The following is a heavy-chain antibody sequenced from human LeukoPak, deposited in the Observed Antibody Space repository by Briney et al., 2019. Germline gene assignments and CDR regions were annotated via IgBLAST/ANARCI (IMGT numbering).Heavy chain of an antibody. D-gene: IGHD6-13*01. V-gene: IGHV3-23*01. CDR3: AKDPAAAQYNWFDP. Sequence: PGGSLRLSCVASGFTVSSNYMSWVRQAPGKGLEWVSAISGSGGSTYYADSVKGRFTISRDNSKNTLYLQMNSLRAEDTAVYYCAKDPAAAQYNWFDPWGQGTLVTVSS. CDR2: ISGSGGST. J-gene: IGHJ5*02. CDR1: GFTVSSNY.